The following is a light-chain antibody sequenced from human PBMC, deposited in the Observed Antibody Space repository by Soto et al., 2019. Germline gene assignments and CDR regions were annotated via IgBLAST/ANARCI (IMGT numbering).Light chain of an antibody. Sequence: IHLPQSPSSLSASVGDRVTITCRASQDISIYLGWYQQKPGKAPKLLIYAASTLQSGVPSRFSGSGSGTDFTLTISSLQPEDFATYYCQQLDTFLLTFGGGTKVDI. CDR3: QQLDTFLLT. V-gene: IGKV1-9*01. CDR1: QDISIY. J-gene: IGKJ4*01. CDR2: AAS.